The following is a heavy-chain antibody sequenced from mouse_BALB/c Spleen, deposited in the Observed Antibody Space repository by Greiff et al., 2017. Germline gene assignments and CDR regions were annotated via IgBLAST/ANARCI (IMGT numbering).Heavy chain of an antibody. J-gene: IGHJ4*01. CDR1: GFTFSSYG. CDR3: ARQPPYSTGGAMDY. CDR2: ISSGGSCT. D-gene: IGHD1-1*01. V-gene: IGHV5-6*01. Sequence: EVQGVESGGDLVKPGGSLKLSCAASGFTFSSYGMSWVRQTPDKRLEWVATISSGGSCTYYPDSVKGRFTISRDNAKNTLYLQMSSLKSEDTAMYYCARQPPYSTGGAMDYWGQGTSVTVSS.